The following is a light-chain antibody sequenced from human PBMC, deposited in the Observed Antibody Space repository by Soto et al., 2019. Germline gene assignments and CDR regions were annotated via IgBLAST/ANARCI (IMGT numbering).Light chain of an antibody. J-gene: IGLJ2*01. CDR1: SSDVGGYNY. V-gene: IGLV2-14*01. Sequence: QSVLTQPASVSGSPGQSITISCTGTSSDVGGYNYVSGYQQHPGKAPKLMIYEVSNRPSGVSNRFAGSKSGNTASLTISGLQAEDEADYYCSSYTSSSTAFGGGTKLTVL. CDR2: EVS. CDR3: SSYTSSSTA.